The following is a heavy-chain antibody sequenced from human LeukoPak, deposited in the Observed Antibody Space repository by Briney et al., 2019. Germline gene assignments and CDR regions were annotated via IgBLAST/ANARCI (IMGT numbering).Heavy chain of an antibody. V-gene: IGHV1-8*01. CDR2: MNPKSGDR. CDR3: ASGWYYHYFGTDV. Sequence: ASVKVSCKASGYTFTSHDIIWVRQATGQGLEWMGWMNPKSGDRGYAQKFQDRVAMTMNNSIRTAYMELRGLQPEDTAVYYCASGWYYHYFGTDVWGQGTTVIVSS. J-gene: IGHJ6*02. D-gene: IGHD2-15*01. CDR1: GYTFTSHD.